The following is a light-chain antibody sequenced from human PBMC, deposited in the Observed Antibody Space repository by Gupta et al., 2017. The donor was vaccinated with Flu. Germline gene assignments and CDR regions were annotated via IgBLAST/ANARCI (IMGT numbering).Light chain of an antibody. CDR2: WAS. V-gene: IGKV4-1*01. CDR1: QNVLYISNNKNY. J-gene: IGKJ1*01. Sequence: DIVMTQSPDSLAVSLGERATINCKSSQNVLYISNNKNYLAWYQQKPGQPPKLLIYWASTRESGVPDRFSGSGFGTDFTLTISILHAEDVAVYYCQQDYNTPWTFGQGTSVEMK. CDR3: QQDYNTPWT.